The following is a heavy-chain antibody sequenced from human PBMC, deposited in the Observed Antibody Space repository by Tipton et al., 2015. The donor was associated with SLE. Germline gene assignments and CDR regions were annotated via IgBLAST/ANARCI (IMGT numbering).Heavy chain of an antibody. Sequence: SLRLSCAASGFSFDDYAMHWVRQAPRKGLEWVSGINWNSDTLGYADSVKGRFTISRDNAKNSLYLQMNSLGAEDTALYYCARESTVTTSDYWGQGTLVTVSS. CDR2: INWNSDTL. D-gene: IGHD4-17*01. J-gene: IGHJ4*02. CDR3: ARESTVTTSDY. CDR1: GFSFDDYA. V-gene: IGHV3-9*01.